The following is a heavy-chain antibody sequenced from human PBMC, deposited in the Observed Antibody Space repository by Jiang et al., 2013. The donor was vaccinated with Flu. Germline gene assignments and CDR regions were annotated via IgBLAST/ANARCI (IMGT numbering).Heavy chain of an antibody. CDR1: GYTFTSYA. CDR3: ARDLAVAGGGGDY. J-gene: IGHJ4*02. D-gene: IGHD6-19*01. CDR2: INAGNGNT. Sequence: SGAEVKKPGASVKVSCKASGYTFTSYAIHWVRQAPGQRLEWMGWINAGNGNTKYSQKFQGRVTVTRDTSASTAYMELSSLKSEDTAVYYCARDLAVAGGGGDYWGQGTLVTVS. V-gene: IGHV1-3*01.